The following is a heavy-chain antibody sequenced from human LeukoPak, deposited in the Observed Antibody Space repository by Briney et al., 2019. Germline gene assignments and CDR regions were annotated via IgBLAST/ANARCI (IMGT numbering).Heavy chain of an antibody. Sequence: SETLSLTCTVSGGSVSSGSYYWSWIRQPPGKGLEWIGYIYYSGTTNYNPSLKSRVTISVDTSKNQFSLKLSSVTAADTAVYYCARGQDLTTVTTRSVFGIDYWGQGTLVTVSS. CDR3: ARGQDLTTVTTRSVFGIDY. CDR1: GGSVSSGSYY. J-gene: IGHJ4*02. V-gene: IGHV4-61*01. CDR2: IYYSGTT. D-gene: IGHD4-17*01.